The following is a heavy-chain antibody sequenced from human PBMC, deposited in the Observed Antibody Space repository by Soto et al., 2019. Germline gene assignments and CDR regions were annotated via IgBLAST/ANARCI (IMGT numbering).Heavy chain of an antibody. J-gene: IGHJ4*02. CDR2: ISAYNGNT. CDR1: GYTFTSYG. D-gene: IGHD3-10*01. CDR3: ARAFNYSGSGSYSLDLYDY. Sequence: QVQLVQSGAEVKKPGASVKVSCKASGYTFTSYGISWVRQAPGQGLEWMGWISAYNGNTNYAQKLQGRVTMTTDTSTSTAYMELRSLGSDDTAVYYCARAFNYSGSGSYSLDLYDYWGQGTLVTVSS. V-gene: IGHV1-18*01.